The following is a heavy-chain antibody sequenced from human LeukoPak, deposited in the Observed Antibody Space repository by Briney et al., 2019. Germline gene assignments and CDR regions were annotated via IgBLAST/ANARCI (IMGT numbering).Heavy chain of an antibody. CDR3: ARSPKYTYYYGSGSSPSRYNWFDP. V-gene: IGHV4-4*07. Sequence: SETLSLTCTVSGGSISSYYWSWIRQPAGKGLEWIGSIYYSGSTYYNPSLKSRVTISVDTSKNQFSLKLSSVTAADTAVYYCARSPKYTYYYGSGSSPSRYNWFDPWGQGTLVTVSS. J-gene: IGHJ5*02. CDR2: IYYSGST. CDR1: GGSISSYY. D-gene: IGHD3-10*01.